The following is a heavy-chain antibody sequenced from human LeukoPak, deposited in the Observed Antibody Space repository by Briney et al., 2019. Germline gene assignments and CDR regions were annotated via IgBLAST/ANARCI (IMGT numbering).Heavy chain of an antibody. D-gene: IGHD4-17*01. CDR3: ARARDYGDYGYFDF. CDR2: IYYNGST. Sequence: SQTLSLTCTVSGGSIGSGAYYWTWIRQHPGKGLEWIGYIYYNGSTYYNPSLKSRVTISIATSKNQFSLKLSSVTAADTAVYYCARARDYGDYGYFDFWGQGPLVTVSS. J-gene: IGHJ4*02. CDR1: GGSIGSGAYY. V-gene: IGHV4-31*03.